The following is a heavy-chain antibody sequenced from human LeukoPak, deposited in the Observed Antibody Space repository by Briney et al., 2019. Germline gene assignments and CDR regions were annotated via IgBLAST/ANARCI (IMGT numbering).Heavy chain of an antibody. D-gene: IGHD4-11*01. CDR3: VKDAQRGFDYSNSFQY. CDR1: GFTFSSYE. CDR2: ISGSGFAI. Sequence: PGGSLRLSCAASGFTFSSYEMTWVRQAPGKGLEWVSYISGSGFAIYYADSVKGRFTISRDNAKNSLYLQMSSLRADDTAVYYCVKDAQRGFDYSNSFQYWGQGSLVTVSS. J-gene: IGHJ4*02. V-gene: IGHV3-48*03.